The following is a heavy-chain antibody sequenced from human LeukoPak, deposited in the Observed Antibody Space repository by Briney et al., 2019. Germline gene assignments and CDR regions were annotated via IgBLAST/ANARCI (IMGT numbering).Heavy chain of an antibody. CDR1: GFTFSRYW. J-gene: IGHJ4*02. V-gene: IGHV3-7*01. D-gene: IGHD3-22*01. Sequence: GGSLRLSCAASGFTFSRYWMSWVRQAPGKGLEWVANIKQDGSEKYYVDSVKGRFTISRDNAKDSLFLQMNSLRAEDTAVYYCATLQYYYDRSGRGGLGDFDCWGQGTLVTVSS. CDR3: ATLQYYYDRSGRGGLGDFDC. CDR2: IKQDGSEK.